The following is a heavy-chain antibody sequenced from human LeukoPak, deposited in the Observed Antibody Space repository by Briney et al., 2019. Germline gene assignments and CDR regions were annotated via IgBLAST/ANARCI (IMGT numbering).Heavy chain of an antibody. CDR1: GFTFSSYA. D-gene: IGHD4-17*01. CDR3: ARVTTVTHYYGMDV. V-gene: IGHV3-30-3*01. J-gene: IGHJ6*02. Sequence: GGSLRLSCAASGFTFSSYAMHWVRQAPGKGLEWVAVISYDGSNKYYADSVKGRFTISRDNSKNTLYLQMNSLRAEDTAVYYCARVTTVTHYYGMDVWGQGTTVTVSS. CDR2: ISYDGSNK.